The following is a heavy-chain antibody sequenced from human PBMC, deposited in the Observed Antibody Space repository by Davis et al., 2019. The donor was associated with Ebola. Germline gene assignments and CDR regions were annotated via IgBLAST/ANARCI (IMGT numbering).Heavy chain of an antibody. D-gene: IGHD3-22*01. CDR1: GFTFSSYW. Sequence: GESLKISCAASGFTFSSYWMSWVRQAPGKGLEWVSLISGDGGSTYYADSVKGRFTISRDNSKNSLYLQMNSLRTEDTALYYCAKEGYYDSSGLFDYWGQGTLVTVSS. V-gene: IGHV3-43*02. J-gene: IGHJ4*02. CDR2: ISGDGGST. CDR3: AKEGYYDSSGLFDY.